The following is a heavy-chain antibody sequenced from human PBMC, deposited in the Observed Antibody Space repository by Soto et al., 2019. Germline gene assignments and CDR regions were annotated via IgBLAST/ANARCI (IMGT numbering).Heavy chain of an antibody. J-gene: IGHJ5*02. CDR2: IYWDDDK. D-gene: IGHD3-10*01. CDR3: AHSRLWFGELHLFDP. V-gene: IGHV2-5*02. CDR1: GFSLSTSGVG. Sequence: QITLKESGPTLVKPTQTLTLTCTFSGFSLSTSGVGVGWIRQPPGKALEWLALIYWDDDKRYSPSLKSRLTITKDTSKNQLVLTMTNMDPVYTATYYCAHSRLWFGELHLFDPWGQGSLVTVSS.